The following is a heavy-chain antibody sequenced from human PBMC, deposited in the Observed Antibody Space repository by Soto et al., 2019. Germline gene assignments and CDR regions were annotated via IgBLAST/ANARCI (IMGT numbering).Heavy chain of an antibody. V-gene: IGHV3-23*01. D-gene: IGHD2-21*02. CDR3: VKDPVSGGSGGAWFDY. Sequence: GGSLSLSSAVSGCTFSVYALTWVRQAPGKELEWVSHMRGNGGAITYADSVQGRFTISKDNSKNPLYFQMNSLRLEDTAVYYCVKDPVSGGSGGAWFDYWGQGTLVTVSS. CDR2: MRGNGGAI. J-gene: IGHJ4*02. CDR1: GCTFSVYA.